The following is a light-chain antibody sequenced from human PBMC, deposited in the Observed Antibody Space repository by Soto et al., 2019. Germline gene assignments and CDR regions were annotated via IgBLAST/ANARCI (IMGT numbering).Light chain of an antibody. J-gene: IGLJ2*01. CDR1: SGHSSYP. Sequence: QAVVTQSPSASASLGASVRLTCTLTSGHSSYPIAWHQQQPEKGPRYLMKLNSDGSHSKGDGIPDRFSGSSSGAERYLTISSLQSEDESDYYCQTWGTGIVVFGGGTKVTVL. CDR3: QTWGTGIVV. CDR2: LNSDGSH. V-gene: IGLV4-69*01.